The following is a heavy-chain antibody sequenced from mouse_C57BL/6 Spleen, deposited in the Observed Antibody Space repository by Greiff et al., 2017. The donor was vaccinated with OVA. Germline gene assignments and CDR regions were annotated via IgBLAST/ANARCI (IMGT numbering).Heavy chain of an antibody. CDR1: GFTFSDYG. CDR3: ASEDYYAMDY. V-gene: IGHV5-17*01. CDR2: ISSGSSTI. Sequence: EVLLVESGGGLVKPGGSLKLSCAASGFTFSDYGMHWVRQAPEKGLEWVAYISSGSSTIYYADTVKGRFTISRDNAKNTLFLQMTSLRSEDTAMYYCASEDYYAMDYWGQGTSVTVSS. J-gene: IGHJ4*01.